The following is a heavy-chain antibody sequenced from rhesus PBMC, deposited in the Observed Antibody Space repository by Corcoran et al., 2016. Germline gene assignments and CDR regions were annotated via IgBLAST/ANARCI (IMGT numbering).Heavy chain of an antibody. CDR3: WLDQFEV. V-gene: IGHV4-106*01. D-gene: IGHD2-33*01. CDR1: GGSISDSYC. Sequence: QVQLQESGPGLVTPSETLSLTCAVSGGSISDSYCWSWVRQPPGKGLEWIGYIDGGCGATSTNPSRKNRVTISRDTSKNQLSLELTAVTAADTAVYYCWLDQFEVWGAGVLVTVSS. CDR2: IDGGCGAT. J-gene: IGHJ5-1*01.